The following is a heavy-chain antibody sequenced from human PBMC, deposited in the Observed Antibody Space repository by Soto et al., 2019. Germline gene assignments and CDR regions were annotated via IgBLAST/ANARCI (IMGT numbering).Heavy chain of an antibody. CDR1: GYIFTNYY. CDR2: LNPNSGGS. V-gene: IGHV1-2*02. J-gene: IGHJ4*02. CDR3: ARGDDSGSFDY. D-gene: IGHD3-10*01. Sequence: ASVKVSCKASGYIFTNYYIHWVRLAPGQGLEWMGWLNPNSGGSGHAQKFQGRVTMTRDTSISTAYMELSSLTSDDRALYYCARGDDSGSFDYWGQGTLVTVSS.